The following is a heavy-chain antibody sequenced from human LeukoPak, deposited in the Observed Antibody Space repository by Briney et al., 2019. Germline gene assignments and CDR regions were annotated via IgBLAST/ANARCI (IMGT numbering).Heavy chain of an antibody. CDR3: AKPYSIVVVPAAS. V-gene: IGHV3-23*01. CDR1: GFTFSSYA. J-gene: IGHJ4*02. D-gene: IGHD2-2*01. Sequence: PGGSLRLSCAASGFTFSSYAMSWVRQAPGEGLEWVSAISGSGGSTYYADSVKGRFTISRDNSKNTLYLQMNSLRAEDTAVYYCAKPYSIVVVPAASWGQGTLVTVSS. CDR2: ISGSGGST.